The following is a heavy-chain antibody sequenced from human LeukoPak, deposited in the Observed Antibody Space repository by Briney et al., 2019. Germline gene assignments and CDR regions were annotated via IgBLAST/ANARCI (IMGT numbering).Heavy chain of an antibody. J-gene: IGHJ6*03. Sequence: PSDTLSLTCTVSGGSISIYYWSWSPQPPGKGLEGIRYNYTSGSTNYNPSLKSRVTISVDTSKNQFSLKLSSVTAADTAVYYCASGHYYYYYMDVWGKGTTVTVSS. CDR1: GGSISIYY. CDR2: NYTSGST. V-gene: IGHV4-4*09. CDR3: ASGHYYYYYMDV.